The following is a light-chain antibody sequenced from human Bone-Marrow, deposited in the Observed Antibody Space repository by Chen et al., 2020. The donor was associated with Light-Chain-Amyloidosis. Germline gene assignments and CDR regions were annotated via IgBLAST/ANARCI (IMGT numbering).Light chain of an antibody. CDR2: GSS. CDR1: QTLSSNY. V-gene: IGKV3-20*01. CDR3: QQYGTSPLT. Sequence: EIVLTQSPGTLSLSPGEGANLSCRASQTLSSNYLTWYQQKFGPAPRLLIYGSSSRATGIPDRFTGSGSGTDFTLTINRLEPEDFGMYYCQQYGTSPLTFGGGTKVEIK. J-gene: IGKJ4*01.